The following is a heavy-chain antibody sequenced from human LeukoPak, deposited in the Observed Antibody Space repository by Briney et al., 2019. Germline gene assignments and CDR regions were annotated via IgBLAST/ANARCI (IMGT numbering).Heavy chain of an antibody. CDR3: ARHAGYYDSSGPRDY. Sequence: GESLKISCRGSGFELSRFWITWVRQMPGKGLEWMGRIDPNDGETNYSPSFQGYVTISMDMSMNTLYLEWSGLKASDTAMYFCARHAGYYDSSGPRDYWGQGTLVTVSS. D-gene: IGHD3-22*01. V-gene: IGHV5-10-1*01. CDR2: IDPNDGET. J-gene: IGHJ4*02. CDR1: GFELSRFW.